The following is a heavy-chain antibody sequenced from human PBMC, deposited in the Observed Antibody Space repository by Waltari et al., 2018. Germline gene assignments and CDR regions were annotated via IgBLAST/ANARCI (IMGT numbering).Heavy chain of an antibody. D-gene: IGHD2-15*01. CDR2: ISHDGSNR. CDR3: ARDSRRGVVVRVF. J-gene: IGHJ4*02. Sequence: VRQAQGKGLELVALISHDGSNRYYADSVKGRFTISRDDSQSTLYLQMDSLNSDDTGVYYCARDSRRGVVVRVFWGQGTLVTVSS. V-gene: IGHV3-30-3*01.